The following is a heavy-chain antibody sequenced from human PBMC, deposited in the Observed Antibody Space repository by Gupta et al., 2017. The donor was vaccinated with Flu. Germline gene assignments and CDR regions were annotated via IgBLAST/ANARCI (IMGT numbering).Heavy chain of an antibody. V-gene: IGHV3-7*01. J-gene: IGHJ4*02. D-gene: IGHD6-19*01. Sequence: AASGFTFTTCWMYWVRQAPGRGLEWVASIKQDGSEKYYVDSVKGRFTISRDNAKNSLYLQMNSLRDEDTAVYYCARDHFTGWSQDYWGQGTLVTVSS. CDR2: IKQDGSEK. CDR1: GFTFTTCW. CDR3: ARDHFTGWSQDY.